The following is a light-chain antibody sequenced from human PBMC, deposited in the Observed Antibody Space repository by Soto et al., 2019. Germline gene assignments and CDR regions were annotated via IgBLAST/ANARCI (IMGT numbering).Light chain of an antibody. J-gene: IGKJ2*01. CDR2: GAS. Sequence: EIVLTQSPGTLSLSPGERATLSCRTSQIVSTNYLAWYQQKPGQAPRLLIYGASNRATGIPDRFSGSGSGTDVTLTINRLEPEDFAVYYCQQYGSSETFGQGTKLEIK. V-gene: IGKV3-20*01. CDR1: QIVSTNY. CDR3: QQYGSSET.